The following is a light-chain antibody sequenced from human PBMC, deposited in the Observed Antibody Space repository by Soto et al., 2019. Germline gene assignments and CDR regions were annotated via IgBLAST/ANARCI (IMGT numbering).Light chain of an antibody. CDR3: QQYHNWPIT. J-gene: IGKJ5*01. V-gene: IGKV3-15*01. Sequence: EIVMTQSPATLSVSPGESATISCRASQSVSSNLAWHQQKPGQAPRILMYDASTRATGISARFSGSGSGTEFTLTISSLQSEDFAVYYCQQYHNWPITFGQGTRLEI. CDR1: QSVSSN. CDR2: DAS.